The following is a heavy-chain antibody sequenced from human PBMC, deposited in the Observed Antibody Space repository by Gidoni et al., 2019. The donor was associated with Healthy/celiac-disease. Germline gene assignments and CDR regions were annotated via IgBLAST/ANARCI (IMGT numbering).Heavy chain of an antibody. D-gene: IGHD6-19*01. J-gene: IGHJ5*02. CDR2: ISGSGGST. V-gene: IGHV3-23*01. Sequence: EVQLLESGGGLVQHGGSLRLSCAAPGLTFSSYAMSWVRQAPGKGLELVSAISGSGGSTYYEDSVKGRFTISRDNSKNTLYLQMNSLRAEDTAVYYCAKEDSSGWYEGWFDPWGQGTLVTVSS. CDR1: GLTFSSYA. CDR3: AKEDSSGWYEGWFDP.